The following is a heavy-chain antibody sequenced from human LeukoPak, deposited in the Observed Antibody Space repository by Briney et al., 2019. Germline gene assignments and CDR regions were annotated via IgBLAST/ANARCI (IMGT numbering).Heavy chain of an antibody. D-gene: IGHD2-2*01. J-gene: IGHJ5*02. CDR3: ARGSPTTTRYCSSTSCYSDWFDP. CDR2: INPNSGGT. V-gene: IGHV1-2*02. Sequence: VASVKVSCKASGYTFTGYYMHWVRQAPGQGLEWMGWINPNSGGTNYAQKFQGRVTMTRDTSISTAYMELSRLRSDDTAVYYCARGSPTTTRYCSSTSCYSDWFDPWGQGTLVTVSS. CDR1: GYTFTGYY.